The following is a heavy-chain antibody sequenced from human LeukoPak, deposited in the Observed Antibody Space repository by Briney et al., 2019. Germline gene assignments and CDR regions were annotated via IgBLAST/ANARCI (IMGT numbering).Heavy chain of an antibody. D-gene: IGHD3-9*01. CDR1: GYTFTSYG. Sequence: ASVKVSCKASGYTFTSYGISWVRQAPGRGLEWMGWISAYNGNTNYAQKLQGRVTMTTDTSTSTAYMELRSLRSDDTAVYYCARGAYYDILTGLLDYWGQGTLVTVSS. V-gene: IGHV1-18*04. CDR3: ARGAYYDILTGLLDY. CDR2: ISAYNGNT. J-gene: IGHJ4*02.